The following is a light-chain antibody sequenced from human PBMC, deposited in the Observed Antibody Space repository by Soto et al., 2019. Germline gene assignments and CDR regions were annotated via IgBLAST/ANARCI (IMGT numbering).Light chain of an antibody. Sequence: NVLTQSPGTLSLSPGERATLSCRASQSLTSNNLVWYQQKPGQAPRLLIYGASNRATGIPDRFSGSWSGTDFTLTISRLQPEDFAVYYCQQYGRPLWTFGQGTKVEMK. CDR3: QQYGRPLWT. V-gene: IGKV3-20*01. CDR1: QSLTSNN. CDR2: GAS. J-gene: IGKJ1*01.